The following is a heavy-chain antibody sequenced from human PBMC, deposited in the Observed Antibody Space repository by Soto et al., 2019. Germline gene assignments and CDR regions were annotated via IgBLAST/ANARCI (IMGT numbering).Heavy chain of an antibody. CDR2: ISWNSGST. CDR3: AKDLGPYDSSGYSPGSDYYGMDV. D-gene: IGHD3-22*01. J-gene: IGHJ6*02. CDR1: GFTFDDYA. V-gene: IGHV3-9*01. Sequence: LRLSGAASGFTFDDYAMHWVRQAPGKGLEWVSGISWNSGSTGYADSVKGRFTISRDNAKNSLYLQMNSLRAEDTALYYCAKDLGPYDSSGYSPGSDYYGMDVWGQGTTVTVSS.